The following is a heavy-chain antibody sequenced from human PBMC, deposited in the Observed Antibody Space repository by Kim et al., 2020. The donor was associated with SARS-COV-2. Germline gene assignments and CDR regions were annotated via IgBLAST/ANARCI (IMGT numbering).Heavy chain of an antibody. V-gene: IGHV3-9*01. Sequence: GGSLRLSCEASGLTFGDYAMHWVRQAPGKGLEWVSCISWNSDSLGYADSVKGRFTISRDNAKDSLYLQMNSLRAEDTALYYCAKEFIFRSNPRGGFAYGGQGTLDTLPS. CDR1: GLTFGDYA. J-gene: IGHJ1*01. CDR2: ISWNSDSL. D-gene: IGHD3-3*02. CDR3: AKEFIFRSNPRGGFAY.